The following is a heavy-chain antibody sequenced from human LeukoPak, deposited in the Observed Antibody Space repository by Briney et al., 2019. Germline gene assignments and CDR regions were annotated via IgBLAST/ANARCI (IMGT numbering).Heavy chain of an antibody. J-gene: IGHJ3*02. D-gene: IGHD1-7*01. V-gene: IGHV4-61*02. CDR3: ARGGSELHVVDAFDI. Sequence: SQTLSLTCTVSGGSISSGSYYWSWIRQPAGKGLEWIGRIYTSGSTNYNPSLKSRVTISVDTSKNQFSLKLSSVTAADTAVYYCARGGSELHVVDAFDIWGQGTMVTVSS. CDR2: IYTSGST. CDR1: GGSISSGSYY.